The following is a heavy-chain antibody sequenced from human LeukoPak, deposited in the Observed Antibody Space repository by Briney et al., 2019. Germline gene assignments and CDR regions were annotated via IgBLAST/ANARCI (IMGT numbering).Heavy chain of an antibody. J-gene: IGHJ6*02. V-gene: IGHV1-69*04. D-gene: IGHD3-16*01. CDR2: IIPIFGIA. Sequence: SVKVSCKASGGTFSSYAISWVRQAPGQGLEGMGRIIPIFGIANYAQKFQGRVTITADKSTSTAYMELSSLRSEDTAVYYCARLLGDTSLAYYGMDVWGQGPTVTVSS. CDR1: GGTFSSYA. CDR3: ARLLGDTSLAYYGMDV.